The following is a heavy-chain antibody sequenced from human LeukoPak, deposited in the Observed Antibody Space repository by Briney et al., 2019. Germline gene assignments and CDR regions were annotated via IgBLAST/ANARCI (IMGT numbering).Heavy chain of an antibody. V-gene: IGHV3-7*01. CDR2: INEDGSET. D-gene: IGHD5-24*01. CDR1: GFTFRSYW. J-gene: IGHJ4*02. Sequence: GGSLRLSCAVSGFTFRSYWMNWVRQAPGKGLEWVANINEDGSETYYLDSVKGRFTISRDNAKESMFLQMNSLRVEDTAVYYCVRDQRRVGSNWATMVAFDYWGQGTLVTVSS. CDR3: VRDQRRVGSNWATMVAFDY.